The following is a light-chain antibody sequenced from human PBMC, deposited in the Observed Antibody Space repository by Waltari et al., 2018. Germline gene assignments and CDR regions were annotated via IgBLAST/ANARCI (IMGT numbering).Light chain of an antibody. J-gene: IGLJ1*01. V-gene: IGLV3-9*01. Sequence: PLSVSVALGQTATITCGGSDIGSRNVNWYQQKPGQAPVLVIYKNSHRPSGIPERFSASNSGSMATLTISRAQAGDEADYYCQVWRSSTYVFAAGTHVTVL. CDR3: QVWRSSTYV. CDR1: DIGSRN. CDR2: KNS.